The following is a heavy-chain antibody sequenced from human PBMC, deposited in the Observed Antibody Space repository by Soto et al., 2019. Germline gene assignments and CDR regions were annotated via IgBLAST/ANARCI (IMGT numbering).Heavy chain of an antibody. CDR1: GGSISNSNYY. D-gene: IGHD6-19*01. CDR3: ALRLKFVALCVRSGWPSGLDV. J-gene: IGHJ6*02. V-gene: IGHV4-39*01. CDR2: VSYNGYT. Sequence: PSETLSLTCTVSGGSISNSNYYWGWIRKTPGKGLEWIGSVSYNGYTYAKQSLESRLTITVETSRNQFSLKLSSVTAADTAIYFCALRLKFVALCVRSGWPSGLDVWGQETTLTVSS.